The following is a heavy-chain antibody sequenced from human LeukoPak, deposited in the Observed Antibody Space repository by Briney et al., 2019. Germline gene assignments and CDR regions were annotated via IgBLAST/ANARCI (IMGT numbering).Heavy chain of an antibody. CDR1: GYSFTSYW. CDR3: ARRYGSGTYLFDY. CDR2: IYAGDSDT. D-gene: IGHD3-10*01. J-gene: IGHJ4*02. V-gene: IGHV5-51*01. Sequence: PGESLKISCKGSGYSFTSYWIGWVRQMPGKGLEWMGIIYAGDSDTKYSPSFQGQVTISADKSISTAYLQLSSLKASDTAMYYCARRYGSGTYLFDYWGQGTLVTVSS.